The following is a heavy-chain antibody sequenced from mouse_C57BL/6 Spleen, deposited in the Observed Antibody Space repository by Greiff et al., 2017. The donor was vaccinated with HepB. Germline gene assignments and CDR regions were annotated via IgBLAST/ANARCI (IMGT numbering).Heavy chain of an antibody. D-gene: IGHD1-1*01. CDR1: GFTFSDYG. CDR2: ISSGSSTI. V-gene: IGHV5-17*01. J-gene: IGHJ1*03. CDR3: ARDYGSSYLGYFDV. Sequence: EVKLVESGGGLVKPGGSLKLSCAASGFTFSDYGMHWVRQAPEKGLEWVAYISSGSSTIYYADTVKGRFTISRDNAKNTLFLQMTSLRSEDTAMYYCARDYGSSYLGYFDVWGTGTTVTVSS.